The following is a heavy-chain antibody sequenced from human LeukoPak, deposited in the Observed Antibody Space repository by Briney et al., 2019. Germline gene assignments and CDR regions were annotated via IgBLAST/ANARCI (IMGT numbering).Heavy chain of an antibody. V-gene: IGHV3-7*01. D-gene: IGHD1-26*01. CDR1: GFTFSNYW. J-gene: IGHJ4*02. CDR3: ARIGYSGSSFDY. CDR2: IKQDGSEK. Sequence: GGSLRLSCAASGFTFSNYWMSWVRQAPGKGLEWVANIKQDGSEKNYVDSVKGRFTISRDNAKNSLYLQMNSLRAEDTAVYYCARIGYSGSSFDYWGQGTLVTASS.